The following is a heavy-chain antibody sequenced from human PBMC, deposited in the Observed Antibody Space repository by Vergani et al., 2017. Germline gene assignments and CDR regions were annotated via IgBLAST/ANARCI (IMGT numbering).Heavy chain of an antibody. D-gene: IGHD3-9*01. CDR2: ITRGSKSI. J-gene: IGHJ6*02. CDR3: ARETDTGSSVSYNYYAMDV. V-gene: IGHV3-21*06. CDR1: GFDFTNSA. Sequence: EVQLVESGGGVVKPGGSLTISCATSGFDFTNSAMSWIRQAPGRGLQWVSSITRGSKSIYYADSVKGRFTVSRDNTKNTLYLQMNSLRAEDTAVYYCARETDTGSSVSYNYYAMDVWGQGTTVSVSS.